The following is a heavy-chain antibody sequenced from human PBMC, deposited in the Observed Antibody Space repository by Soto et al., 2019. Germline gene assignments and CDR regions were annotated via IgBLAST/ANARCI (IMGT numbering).Heavy chain of an antibody. CDR2: INPNSGGT. D-gene: IGHD2-15*01. J-gene: IGHJ6*02. CDR3: ARDTAATRNYYYYGMDV. Sequence: ASVKVSCKAPGYTFTGYYMHWVRQAPGQGLEWMGWINPNSGGTNYAQKFQGWVTMTRDTSISTAYMELSRLRSDDTAVYYCARDTAATRNYYYYGMDVWGQGTTVTVSS. CDR1: GYTFTGYY. V-gene: IGHV1-2*04.